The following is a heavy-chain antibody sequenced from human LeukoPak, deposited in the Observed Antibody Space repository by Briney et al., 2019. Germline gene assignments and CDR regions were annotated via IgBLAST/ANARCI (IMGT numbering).Heavy chain of an antibody. CDR3: ARASRDGYNQNFDH. D-gene: IGHD5-24*01. V-gene: IGHV5-51*01. J-gene: IGHJ4*02. CDR1: GYSFSSYW. CDR2: IYPGGSET. Sequence: GESLKISCKGLGYSFSSYWNAWVRQRPGKGLEWMGMIYPGGSETRYDPSFQGQVTISADSSTSTAYLQWSRLRASDTAMYYCARASRDGYNQNFDHWGQGTLVTVSS.